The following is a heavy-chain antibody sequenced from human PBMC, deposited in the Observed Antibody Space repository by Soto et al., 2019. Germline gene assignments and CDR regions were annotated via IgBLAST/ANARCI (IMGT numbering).Heavy chain of an antibody. CDR2: IYHSGST. CDR3: ASLPATSDFDY. V-gene: IGHV4-59*12. Sequence: SETLSLTCTVSGDSISSYYWSWIRQPPGKGLEWIGEIYHSGSTNYNPSLKSRVTISVDKSKNQFSLKLSSVTAADTAVYYCASLPATSDFDYWGQGTLVTVSS. D-gene: IGHD2-2*01. J-gene: IGHJ4*02. CDR1: GDSISSYY.